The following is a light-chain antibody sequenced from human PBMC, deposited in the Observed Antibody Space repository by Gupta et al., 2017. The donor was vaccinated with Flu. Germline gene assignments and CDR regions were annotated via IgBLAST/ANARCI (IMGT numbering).Light chain of an antibody. J-gene: IGKJ1*01. CDR2: RAS. CDR1: QKYNIY. CDR3: QQGNYFPWT. Sequence: CRASQKYNIYVAWYEPKPSHAPKLLKCRASGLQSGVPSRFSGRGSGTEFTRTIRSPQADDMATYTCQQGNYFPWTFGHGTKVEIK. V-gene: IGKV1-5*03.